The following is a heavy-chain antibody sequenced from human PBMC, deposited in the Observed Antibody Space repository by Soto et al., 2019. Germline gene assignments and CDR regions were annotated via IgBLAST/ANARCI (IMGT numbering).Heavy chain of an antibody. CDR1: GGSVSSGSYY. D-gene: IGHD3-22*01. J-gene: IGHJ4*02. CDR3: ARVYYYDSSSNFDY. Sequence: SETLSLTCTVSGGSVSSGSYYWSWIRQPPGKGLEWIGYIYYSGSTNYNPSLKSRVTISVDTSKNQFSLKLSSVTAADTAVYYCARVYYYDSSSNFDYWGQGTLVTVSS. CDR2: IYYSGST. V-gene: IGHV4-61*01.